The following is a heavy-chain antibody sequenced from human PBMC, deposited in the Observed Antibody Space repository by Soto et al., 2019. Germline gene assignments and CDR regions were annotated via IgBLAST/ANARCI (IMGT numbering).Heavy chain of an antibody. J-gene: IGHJ4*01. CDR2: ISHNDEPKI. D-gene: IGHD3-10*01. CDR1: GFSFKNYA. CDR3: ARGVRAETYHNAFHY. Sequence: QVQLVESGGGVVQPGSSLRLSCAASGFSFKNYAFHWVRQAPGKGLEWVALISHNDEPKIFYADSVQGRFTISRDNFKNTVYLQMNSLRDEDTAVYHCARGVRAETYHNAFHYWRQGTQVTVSS. V-gene: IGHV3-30-3*01.